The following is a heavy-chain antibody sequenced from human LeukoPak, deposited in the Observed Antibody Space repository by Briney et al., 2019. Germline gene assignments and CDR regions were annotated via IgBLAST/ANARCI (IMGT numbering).Heavy chain of an antibody. D-gene: IGHD3-9*01. CDR3: AREGAYLTPDY. CDR1: GGSISSYY. J-gene: IGHJ4*02. CDR2: IYYSGST. V-gene: IGHV4-59*01. Sequence: SETLSLTCTVSGGSISSYYWSWIRQPPGKGLEWIGYIYYSGSTNYNPSLKSRVTISVDTSKNQFSLKLSSVTAADTAVYYCAREGAYLTPDYWGQGTLVTVSS.